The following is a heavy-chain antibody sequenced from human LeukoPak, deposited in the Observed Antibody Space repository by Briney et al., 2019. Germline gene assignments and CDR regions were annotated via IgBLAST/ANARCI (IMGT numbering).Heavy chain of an antibody. D-gene: IGHD3-3*01. CDR3: ARARPGDFWSGYPSDAFDV. CDR2: IYSGGIT. CDR1: GFTVSSSY. J-gene: IGHJ3*01. V-gene: IGHV3-53*01. Sequence: GGSLRLSCAASGFTVSSSYMTWVRQAPGKGLEWVSVIYSGGITYYTDSVNGRFTISRDNSKNTLYLQMNSLRAEDTAVYFCARARPGDFWSGYPSDAFDVWGQGTMVTVSS.